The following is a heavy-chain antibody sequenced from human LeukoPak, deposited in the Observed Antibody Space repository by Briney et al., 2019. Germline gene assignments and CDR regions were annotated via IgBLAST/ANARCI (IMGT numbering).Heavy chain of an antibody. CDR3: AKGTHYYDSSGSSGYFDY. Sequence: GGSLRLSCAASGFTFSSYGMHWVRQAPGKGLEWVAVISYDGSNKYYADSVKGRFTISRDNSKNTLYLQMNSLRAEDTAVYYCAKGTHYYDSSGSSGYFDYWGQGTLVTVSS. D-gene: IGHD3-22*01. CDR1: GFTFSSYG. V-gene: IGHV3-30*18. CDR2: ISYDGSNK. J-gene: IGHJ4*02.